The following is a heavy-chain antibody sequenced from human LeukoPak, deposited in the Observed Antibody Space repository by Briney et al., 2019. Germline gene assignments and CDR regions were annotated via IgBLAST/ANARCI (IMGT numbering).Heavy chain of an antibody. CDR1: GFTFSSYS. CDR3: ARSIYTYYYDSSGPASTAFDI. V-gene: IGHV3-21*01. CDR2: ISSSSSYI. Sequence: GGSLRLSCAASGFTFSSYSMNWVRQAPGKGLEWVSSISSSSSYIYYADSVKGRFTISRDNAKNSLYLQMNSLRAEDTAVYYCARSIYTYYYDSSGPASTAFDIWGQGTMVTVSS. D-gene: IGHD3-22*01. J-gene: IGHJ3*02.